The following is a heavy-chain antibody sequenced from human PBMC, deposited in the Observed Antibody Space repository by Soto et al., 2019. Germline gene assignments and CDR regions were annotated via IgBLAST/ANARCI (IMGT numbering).Heavy chain of an antibody. D-gene: IGHD3-16*01. J-gene: IGHJ4*02. CDR2: ISYDGSNK. Sequence: QVQLVESGRGVVQPGRSLRLSCAASGFTFSAHGMHWVRQAPGKGLEWVAVISYDGSNKYYADSVKGRFTISRDNSKNTLYLQMNSLRAEDAAVYCCARDSGTFGWYYFDSWGQGTLVTVSS. CDR1: GFTFSAHG. CDR3: ARDSGTFGWYYFDS. V-gene: IGHV3-30*03.